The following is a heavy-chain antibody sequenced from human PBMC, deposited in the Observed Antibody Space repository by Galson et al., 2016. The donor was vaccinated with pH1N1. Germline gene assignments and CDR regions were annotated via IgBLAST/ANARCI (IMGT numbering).Heavy chain of an antibody. CDR2: LYPGGTT. CDR1: GFTVSSNY. J-gene: IGHJ4*02. Sequence: SLRLSCAASGFTVSSNYMNWVRQAPGKGLERVSVLYPGGTTYYADSVKGRFTISRDNSKNTLYLQMNSPRVDDTAVYFCAGGPTRAQLEDHWGQGTLVTVSS. CDR3: AGGPTRAQLEDH. V-gene: IGHV3-53*01. D-gene: IGHD6-13*01.